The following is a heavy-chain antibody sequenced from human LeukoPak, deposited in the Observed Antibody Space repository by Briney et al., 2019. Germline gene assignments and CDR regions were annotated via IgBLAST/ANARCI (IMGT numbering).Heavy chain of an antibody. Sequence: GSLRLSCAASGFTFSNYYMSWVRQAPGKGLEWVANINQDGSEKNYVDSVKGRFTISRDNAKNSLYLQMNSLRAEDTALYYCLSEYYDFWSGSNWGQGTLVTVSS. CDR1: GFTFSNYY. CDR2: INQDGSEK. J-gene: IGHJ4*02. D-gene: IGHD3-3*01. CDR3: LSEYYDFWSGSN. V-gene: IGHV3-7*01.